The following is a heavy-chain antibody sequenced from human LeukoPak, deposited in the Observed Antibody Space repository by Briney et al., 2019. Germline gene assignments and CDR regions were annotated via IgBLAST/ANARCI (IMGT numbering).Heavy chain of an antibody. Sequence: SETLSLTCAVYGGSFSGYYWSWIRQPPGKGLEWIGEINHRGSTNYNPSLKSRVTISVDTSKNQFSLKLSSVTAADTAVYYCAREEVVPAAMYWGQGTLVTVSS. V-gene: IGHV4-34*01. CDR1: GGSFSGYY. J-gene: IGHJ4*02. CDR3: AREEVVPAAMY. CDR2: INHRGST. D-gene: IGHD2-2*01.